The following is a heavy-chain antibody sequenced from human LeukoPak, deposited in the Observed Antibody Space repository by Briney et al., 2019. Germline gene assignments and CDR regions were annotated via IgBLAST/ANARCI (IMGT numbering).Heavy chain of an antibody. V-gene: IGHV4-59*01. CDR1: GGSISSYY. Sequence: SETLSLTCTVSGGSISSYYWNWIRQPPGKRPEWIAYIYYSGRTNYNPSLKSRVTISVDTSKNQFSLKLRSVTAADTAVYYCAREGIYSNSSFFDCWGQGTPVTVSS. CDR3: AREGIYSNSSFFDC. D-gene: IGHD6-6*01. J-gene: IGHJ4*02. CDR2: IYYSGRT.